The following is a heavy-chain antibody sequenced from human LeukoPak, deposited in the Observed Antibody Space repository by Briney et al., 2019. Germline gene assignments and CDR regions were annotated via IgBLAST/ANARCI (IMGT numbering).Heavy chain of an antibody. J-gene: IGHJ6*03. V-gene: IGHV3-48*03. D-gene: IGHD2-8*02. Sequence: GGSLRLSCAASGFTFSSYEMNWVRQAPGKGLEWVSYTSSSGSTIYYADSVKGRFTISRDNAKNSLYLQMNSLRAEDTAVYYCARFTGLPPYYYYYYMDVWGKGTTVTISS. CDR2: TSSSGSTI. CDR1: GFTFSSYE. CDR3: ARFTGLPPYYYYYYMDV.